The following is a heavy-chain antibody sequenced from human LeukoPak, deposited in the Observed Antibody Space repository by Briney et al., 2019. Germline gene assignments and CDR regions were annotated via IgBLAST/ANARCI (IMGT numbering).Heavy chain of an antibody. CDR3: ARTRYYDSRGSDAFDI. CDR2: INSDGSST. Sequence: GGSLRLSCAASGFTVSSNYMHWVRQAPGKGLVWVSRINSDGSSTSYADSVKGRFTISRDNAKNTLYLQMNSLRAEDTAVYYCARTRYYDSRGSDAFDIWGQGTMVTVSS. CDR1: GFTVSSNY. D-gene: IGHD3-22*01. J-gene: IGHJ3*02. V-gene: IGHV3-74*01.